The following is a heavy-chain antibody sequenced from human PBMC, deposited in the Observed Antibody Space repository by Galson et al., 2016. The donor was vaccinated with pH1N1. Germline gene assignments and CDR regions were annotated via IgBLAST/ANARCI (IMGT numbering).Heavy chain of an antibody. CDR3: ARGPFGPRFGGSCARYCPQ. D-gene: IGHD2-15*01. V-gene: IGHV4-34*01. CDR2: IHHRGST. Sequence: SETLSLTCAAYGGSFTNYCWTWIRQPPGKGLEWIGEIHHRGSTNDNPSLKSRVTLSMDTSKRQVSLTLRSVTAADTAVYSCARGPFGPRFGGSCARYCPQWGQGTLVTVSS. J-gene: IGHJ1*01. CDR1: GGSFTNYC.